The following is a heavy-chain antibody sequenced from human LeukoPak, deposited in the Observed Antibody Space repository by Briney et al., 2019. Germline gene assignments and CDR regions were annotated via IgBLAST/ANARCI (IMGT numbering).Heavy chain of an antibody. CDR1: GGSISSGSYY. CDR2: IYTSGST. CDR3: ARGKGSYSNWFDP. D-gene: IGHD2-15*01. Sequence: SETLSLTCTVSGGSISSGSYYWSWIRQPAGKGLEWIGRIYTSGSTNYNPSLKSRVTISVDTSKNQFSLKLSSVTAADTAVYYCARGKGSYSNWFDPWGQGTLVTVSS. J-gene: IGHJ5*02. V-gene: IGHV4-61*02.